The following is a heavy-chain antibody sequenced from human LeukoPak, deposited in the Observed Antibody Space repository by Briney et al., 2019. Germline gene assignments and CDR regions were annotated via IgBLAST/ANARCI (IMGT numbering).Heavy chain of an antibody. J-gene: IGHJ4*02. CDR1: GFTVSSSY. D-gene: IGHD4-23*01. CDR3: ARRGDGGRSFDY. V-gene: IGHV3-53*01. Sequence: GGPLRLSCAASGFTVSSSYMNWVRQAPGKGLEWVSLIYGGGSTYYADSVKGRFTISRDNSKNTLYLQMNSLRAEDTAVYYCARRGDGGRSFDYWGQGTLVTVSS. CDR2: IYGGGST.